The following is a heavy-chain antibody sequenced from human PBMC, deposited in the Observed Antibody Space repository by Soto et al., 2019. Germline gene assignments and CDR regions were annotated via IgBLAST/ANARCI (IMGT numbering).Heavy chain of an antibody. CDR2: IIPIFGTA. Sequence: QVQLVQSGAAVKQPGSSVKVSCKASGGTFSSYAISWVRQSPGQGLEWMGGIIPIFGTANYAQKFQGRVTITADESTSTAYMELSSLRSEDTAVYYWARDLYSSSTPGYWGQGTMVTVSS. J-gene: IGHJ4*02. CDR3: ARDLYSSSTPGY. D-gene: IGHD6-13*01. V-gene: IGHV1-69*12. CDR1: GGTFSSYA.